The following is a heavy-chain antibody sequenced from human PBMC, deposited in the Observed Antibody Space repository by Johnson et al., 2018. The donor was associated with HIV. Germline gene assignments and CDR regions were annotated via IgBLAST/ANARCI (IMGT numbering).Heavy chain of an antibody. J-gene: IGHJ3*02. D-gene: IGHD2-2*02. Sequence: EVQLVESGGGLVQPGGSLRLSCAASGFTFSSYAMSWVRQAPGKGLEWVSAISGSGGSTYYADSVKGRFTISRDTSKNTLYLQMNSLRAEDTAVYFCASLQDIVVVPAAIGAFDIWGQGTMVTVSS. CDR3: ASLQDIVVVPAAIGAFDI. CDR2: ISGSGGST. V-gene: IGHV3-23*04. CDR1: GFTFSSYA.